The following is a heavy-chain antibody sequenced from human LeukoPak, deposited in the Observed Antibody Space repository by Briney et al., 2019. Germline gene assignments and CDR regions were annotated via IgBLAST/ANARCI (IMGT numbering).Heavy chain of an antibody. V-gene: IGHV4-59*01. J-gene: IGHJ5*02. CDR1: GGSISGYY. D-gene: IGHD3-9*01. Sequence: PLETLSLTCTVSGGSISGYYWSWIRQSPGKGLEWIGYIHYTGSTNYNPSLKSRVTMLIDTSKNQFSLKLSSVTAADTAVYYCARGRYSAGDNWFDPWGQGTLVTVSS. CDR3: ARGRYSAGDNWFDP. CDR2: IHYTGST.